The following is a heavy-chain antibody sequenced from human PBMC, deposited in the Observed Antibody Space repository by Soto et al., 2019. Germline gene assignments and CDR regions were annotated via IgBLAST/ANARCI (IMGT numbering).Heavy chain of an antibody. CDR3: AGDDGYSSSHLYA. J-gene: IGHJ1*01. V-gene: IGHV1-69*13. CDR1: GGTLITYS. CDR2: VLPSTGAT. D-gene: IGHD6-13*01. Sequence: QDQLVQSGPEMKKPGSSVKLSCEASGGTLITYSISWVRQAPGQGLEWMGGVLPSTGATNYAPNFQGRATITADESTSTAYMELRGLRSEDTAIYFCAGDDGYSSSHLYAWGQGTRLTVSP.